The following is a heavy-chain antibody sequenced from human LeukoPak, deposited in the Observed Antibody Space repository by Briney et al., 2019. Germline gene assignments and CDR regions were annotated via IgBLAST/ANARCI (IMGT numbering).Heavy chain of an antibody. CDR1: GFTFSNSA. J-gene: IGHJ3*02. CDR3: AAEDDYIWKSYRSLDI. D-gene: IGHD3-16*02. CDR2: IVVGSGNT. V-gene: IGHV1-58*02. Sequence: ASVKVSCKASGFTFSNSAMQWVRQARGQRLEWIGWIVVGSGNTNYAQELQGRVTITRDMSTSTAYMELSSLRSDDTAVYYCAAEDDYIWKSYRSLDIWGQGTMVTVSS.